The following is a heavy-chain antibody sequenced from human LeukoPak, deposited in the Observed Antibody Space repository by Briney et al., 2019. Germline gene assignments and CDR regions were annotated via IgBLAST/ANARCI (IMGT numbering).Heavy chain of an antibody. D-gene: IGHD3-10*01. CDR2: INHSGST. CDR3: ARRVRGVNDAFDI. Sequence: PSETLSLTCTVSGGSISSSSYYWSWIRQPPGKGLEWIGEINHSGSTNYNPSLKSRVSISVDTSKNQFSLKLSSVTAADTAVYYCARRVRGVNDAFDIWGQGTMVAVSS. CDR1: GGSISSSSYY. J-gene: IGHJ3*02. V-gene: IGHV4-39*07.